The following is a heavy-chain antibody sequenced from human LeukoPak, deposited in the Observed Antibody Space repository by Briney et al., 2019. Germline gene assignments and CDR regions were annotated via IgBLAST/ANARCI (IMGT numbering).Heavy chain of an antibody. CDR1: GFTFSDYY. V-gene: IGHV3-11*06. CDR3: ARDTESSYNWFDP. J-gene: IGHJ5*02. Sequence: GGSLRLSCAASGFTFSDYYMSWIRQAPGKGLEWVSYISTSSTTTMYADSVKGRFTISRDNAENSLYLQMNSLRAEDTGVYYCARDTESSYNWFDPWGRGTLVTVSS. CDR2: ISTSSTTT. D-gene: IGHD6-19*01.